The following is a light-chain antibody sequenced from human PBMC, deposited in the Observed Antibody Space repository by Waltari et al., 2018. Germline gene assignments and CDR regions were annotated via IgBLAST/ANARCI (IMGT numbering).Light chain of an antibody. Sequence: QSALTQPRSVSGSPGQSVTISCTGSSSDIRDYNYVSWEQQHPSKAPKFMIYDVSKRPSGVPDLFSGSKSGNTASLTISGLQTEDEADYYCCSYGGSFSSGYVFGSGTKVTVL. V-gene: IGLV2-11*01. J-gene: IGLJ1*01. CDR2: DVS. CDR1: SSDIRDYNY. CDR3: CSYGGSFSSGYV.